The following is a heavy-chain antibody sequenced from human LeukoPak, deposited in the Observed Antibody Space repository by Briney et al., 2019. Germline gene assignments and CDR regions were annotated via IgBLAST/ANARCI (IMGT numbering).Heavy chain of an antibody. J-gene: IGHJ5*02. V-gene: IGHV1-2*02. CDR3: ARVRWVGPNWFDP. D-gene: IGHD1-26*01. CDR2: INPNSGGT. Sequence: ASVKVPCKASGYTFTGYYMHWVRQAPGQGLEWMGWINPNSGGTNYAQKFQGRVTMTRDTSISTAYMELSRLRSDDTAVYYCARVRWVGPNWFDPWGQGTLVTVSS. CDR1: GYTFTGYY.